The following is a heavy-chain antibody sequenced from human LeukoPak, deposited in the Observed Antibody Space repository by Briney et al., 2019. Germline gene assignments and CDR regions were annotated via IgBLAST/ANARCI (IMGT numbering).Heavy chain of an antibody. J-gene: IGHJ4*02. CDR3: AKELLGNFDY. V-gene: IGHV3-23*01. CDR1: GFTFSNYA. D-gene: IGHD7-27*01. CDR2: ISGSGDYT. Sequence: PGGSPRLSCAASGFTFSNYAMSWVRQAPGKGLEWVSAISGSGDYTYYADSVKGRFTISRDNSKNTLYLQMNSLRAEDTALYYCAKELLGNFDYWGQGTLVTVSS.